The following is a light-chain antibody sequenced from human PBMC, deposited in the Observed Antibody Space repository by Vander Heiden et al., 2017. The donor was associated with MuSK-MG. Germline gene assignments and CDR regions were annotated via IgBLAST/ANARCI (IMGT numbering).Light chain of an antibody. CDR2: DNT. V-gene: IGLV1-40*01. CDR1: STNIGADND. Sequence: QPVLPPPPSVPGAPAQTITISCTGTSTNIGADNDVPWYQQLPGTAPKLLIYDNTNRPSGVPDRFSGSKSGTTASLAITGLQAEDEADYYCRSYKSSRSGYVFGTGTKVTVL. J-gene: IGLJ1*01. CDR3: RSYKSSRSGYV.